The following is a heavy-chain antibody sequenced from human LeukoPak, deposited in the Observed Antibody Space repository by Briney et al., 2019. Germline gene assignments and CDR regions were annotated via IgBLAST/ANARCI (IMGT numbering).Heavy chain of an antibody. J-gene: IGHJ4*02. Sequence: PSETLSLTCTVSGGSFSSYYWSWTRQPPGKGLEWIGYIYDSGSTNYNPSLESRVTISVDTSKNQFSLKLSSVTAADAAVYYCARARYGSIYYFDFWGQGALVTVSS. V-gene: IGHV4-59*01. CDR3: ARARYGSIYYFDF. CDR1: GGSFSSYY. CDR2: IYDSGST. D-gene: IGHD6-13*01.